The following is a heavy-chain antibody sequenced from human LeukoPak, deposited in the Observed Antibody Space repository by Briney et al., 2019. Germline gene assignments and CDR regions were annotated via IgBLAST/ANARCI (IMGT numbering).Heavy chain of an antibody. CDR3: AKDVGKWESLHFFDY. V-gene: IGHV3-30-3*01. CDR1: GFSLSNFQ. Sequence: GGSLRLSCVASGFSLSNFQMYWVRQAPGKGLGWVSIISLDGSTEFYADSVKGRFTISRDTASNTMHLEMNNLRIEDTAVYYCAKDVGKWESLHFFDYWGQGTLVTVSS. D-gene: IGHD1-26*01. CDR2: ISLDGSTE. J-gene: IGHJ4*02.